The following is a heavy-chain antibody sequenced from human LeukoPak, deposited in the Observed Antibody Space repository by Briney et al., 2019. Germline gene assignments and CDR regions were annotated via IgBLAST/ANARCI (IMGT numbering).Heavy chain of an antibody. D-gene: IGHD3-22*01. Sequence: PGRSLRLSCAASGFTFRSYGMHWVRQAPGKGLEWVGRIKSKADGGTTDYAAPVKGRFTISRDDSKNTLYLQMNSLKIEDTAVYYCTTGERRFDSSGFYPYYFDFWGQGTLVTVSS. J-gene: IGHJ4*02. CDR3: TTGERRFDSSGFYPYYFDF. CDR1: GFTFRSYG. V-gene: IGHV3-15*01. CDR2: IKSKADGGTT.